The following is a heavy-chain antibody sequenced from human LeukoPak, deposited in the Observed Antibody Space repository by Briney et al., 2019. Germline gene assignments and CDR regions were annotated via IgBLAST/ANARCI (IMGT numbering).Heavy chain of an antibody. V-gene: IGHV4-38-2*02. J-gene: IGHJ6*02. CDR1: RYSISSGYY. CDR2: IYPSVTTSWLGSMYPSGST. Sequence: SETLCLTCTLSRYSISSGYYWGWLGQPPGKGLGWIGFIYPSVTTSWLGSMYPSGSTSYNPSHKSRVTISVDTSKNQFSLKLSSVTAADTAVYYCARLYGDYTFPGFRYYYGMDVWGQGTTVTVSS. D-gene: IGHD4-17*01. CDR3: ARLYGDYTFPGFRYYYGMDV.